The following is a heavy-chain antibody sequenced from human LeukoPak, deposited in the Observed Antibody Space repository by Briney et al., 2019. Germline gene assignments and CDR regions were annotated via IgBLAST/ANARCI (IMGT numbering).Heavy chain of an antibody. D-gene: IGHD5-18*01. J-gene: IGHJ4*02. CDR3: ARGHVDTAMVLGY. CDR2: IYYSGST. CDR1: GGSICSYY. Sequence: SETLSLTCTVSGGSICSYYWSWIRQPPGKGLEWIGYIYYSGSTNYNPSLKSRVTISVDTSKNQFSLKLSSVTAADTAVYYCARGHVDTAMVLGYWGQGTLVTVSS. V-gene: IGHV4-59*01.